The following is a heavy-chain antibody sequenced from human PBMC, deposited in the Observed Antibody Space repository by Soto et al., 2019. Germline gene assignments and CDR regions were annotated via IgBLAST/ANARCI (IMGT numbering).Heavy chain of an antibody. Sequence: QVQLVESGGGVVQPGRSLRLSCAASGFTFSSYGMHWVRQAPGKGLEWVAVISYDGSNKYYADSVKGRFTISRDNSKNKXYLQMNSLRAEDTAVYYCAKGEHIVVVTASRAFDIWGQGTMVTVSS. CDR1: GFTFSSYG. CDR3: AKGEHIVVVTASRAFDI. D-gene: IGHD2-21*02. CDR2: ISYDGSNK. J-gene: IGHJ3*02. V-gene: IGHV3-30*18.